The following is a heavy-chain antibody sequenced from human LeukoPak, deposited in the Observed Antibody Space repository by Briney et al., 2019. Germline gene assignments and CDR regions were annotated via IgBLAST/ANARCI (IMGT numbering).Heavy chain of an antibody. D-gene: IGHD5-24*01. CDR3: AGASGRDGYNPDY. V-gene: IGHV4-38-2*02. CDR1: GYSISSGYY. Sequence: SETLSLTCTVSGYSISSGYYWGWIRQPPGKGLEWIGSIYHSGSTYYNPSLKSRVTISVDTSKNQFSLKLSSVTAADTAVYYCAGASGRDGYNPDYWGQGTLVTVSS. CDR2: IYHSGST. J-gene: IGHJ4*02.